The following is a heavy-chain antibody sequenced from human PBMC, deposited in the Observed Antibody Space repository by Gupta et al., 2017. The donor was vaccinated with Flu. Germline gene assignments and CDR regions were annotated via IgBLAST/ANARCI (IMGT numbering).Heavy chain of an antibody. J-gene: IGHJ5*02. Sequence: QVQLVQSGPEVRKPGSSVKVSCKASGGTFTTYPISWLRQAPGQGLEWMGGLVPIFGTPNYAQRFQARVTITADESTSTVDMELRSLTYEDTAVYYCARGAEYCSGGSCGWFDPWGQGTLVTVSS. V-gene: IGHV1-69*01. CDR3: ARGAEYCSGGSCGWFDP. D-gene: IGHD2-15*01. CDR1: GGTFTTYP. CDR2: LVPIFGTP.